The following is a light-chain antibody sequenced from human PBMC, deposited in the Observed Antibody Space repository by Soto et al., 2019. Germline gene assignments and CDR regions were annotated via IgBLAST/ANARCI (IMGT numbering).Light chain of an antibody. Sequence: QSVLTQPPSVSATPGQKVTISCSGSSSNIGNNYVSWYQQFPGTAPKLLIYDNYWRPSGIPDRFSASKSVTSATLGITGLQTGDEADYYCATWDSSLSAVVVGGGTKLTVL. CDR1: SSNIGNNY. CDR2: DNY. V-gene: IGLV1-51*01. CDR3: ATWDSSLSAVV. J-gene: IGLJ2*01.